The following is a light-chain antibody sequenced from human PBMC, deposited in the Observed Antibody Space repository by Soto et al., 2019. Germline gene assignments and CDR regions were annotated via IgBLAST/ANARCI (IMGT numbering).Light chain of an antibody. CDR2: GAS. CDR1: QSVSSSY. Sequence: EIVLTQSPGTLSLSVGERATLSCRASQSVSSSYLAWYQQKPGQAPRLLIYGASSRATGIPDRFSGSGSGTDFTLTISRLEPEDFAVYYCQQYGSSPQTFGQGTRLEIK. V-gene: IGKV3-20*01. J-gene: IGKJ5*01. CDR3: QQYGSSPQT.